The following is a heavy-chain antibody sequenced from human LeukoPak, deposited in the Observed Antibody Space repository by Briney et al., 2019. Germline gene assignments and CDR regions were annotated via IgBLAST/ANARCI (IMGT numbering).Heavy chain of an antibody. CDR3: ARGGPYYYGSGSYYGFDY. V-gene: IGHV4-59*08. CDR1: GGSISSYY. D-gene: IGHD3-10*01. CDR2: IYYSGST. Sequence: SETLSLTCTASGGSISSYYWSWIRQPPGKGLEWIGYIYYSGSTNYNPSLKSRVTISVDTSRNQFSLKVNSVTAADTAVYYCARGGPYYYGSGSYYGFDYWGQGTLVTVSS. J-gene: IGHJ4*02.